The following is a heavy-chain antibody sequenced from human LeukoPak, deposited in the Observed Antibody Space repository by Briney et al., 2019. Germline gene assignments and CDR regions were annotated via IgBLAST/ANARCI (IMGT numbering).Heavy chain of an antibody. V-gene: IGHV4-34*01. D-gene: IGHD3-3*01. Sequence: SETLSLTCAVYGGSFSGYYWSWIRQPPGKGLEWIGEINHSGSTNYNPSLKSRVTISVDTSKNQFSLKLSSVTAADTAVYYCARKGKRYYDFWFDPWGQGTLVTVSS. CDR3: ARKGKRYYDFWFDP. CDR1: GGSFSGYY. CDR2: INHSGST. J-gene: IGHJ5*02.